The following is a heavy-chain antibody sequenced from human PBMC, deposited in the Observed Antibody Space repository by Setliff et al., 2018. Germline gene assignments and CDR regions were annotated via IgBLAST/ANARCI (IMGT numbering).Heavy chain of an antibody. CDR1: GFSFSDYA. J-gene: IGHJ4*02. CDR3: AKDRGTGWYMVFN. V-gene: IGHV3-23*03. D-gene: IGHD6-19*01. Sequence: GGSLRLSCAASGFSFSDYAMIWVRQAPGKGLEWVSVIYSGGRTTYYADSVEGRFTISRDISKNTLYLQMNSLRPEDTAVYYCAKDRGTGWYMVFNWGQGTLVTAPQ. CDR2: IYSGGRTT.